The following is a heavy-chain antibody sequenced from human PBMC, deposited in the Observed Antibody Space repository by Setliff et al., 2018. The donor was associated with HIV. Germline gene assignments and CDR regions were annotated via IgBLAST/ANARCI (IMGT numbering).Heavy chain of an antibody. J-gene: IGHJ5*02. Sequence: SETLSLTCTVSGGSISSGSYYWSWIRQPAGKGLEWIGHIYTSGSTNYNPSLRSRVSISLDPSRSQFSRTLRSVTAADTAVYYCARVPSAGVRGRPDLYHWFDPWGQGTLVTVSS. D-gene: IGHD3-3*01. CDR2: IYTSGST. CDR1: GGSISSGSYY. V-gene: IGHV4-61*09. CDR3: ARVPSAGVRGRPDLYHWFDP.